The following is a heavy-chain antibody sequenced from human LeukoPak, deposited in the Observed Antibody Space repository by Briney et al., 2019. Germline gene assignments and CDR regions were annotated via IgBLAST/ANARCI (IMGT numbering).Heavy chain of an antibody. CDR1: GFTFSSYG. CDR3: AKLLWVGDVVLGAVDP. D-gene: IGHD3-10*01. V-gene: IGHV3-23*01. CDR2: ISGSGGST. Sequence: GGSLRLSCAASGFTFSSYGMSWVRQAPGKGLEWVSAISGSGGSTYYGDSVKGRFTISRDNSKNTLFLQMNSLRAEDTAVYYCAKLLWVGDVVLGAVDPWGQGTLVTVSS. J-gene: IGHJ5*02.